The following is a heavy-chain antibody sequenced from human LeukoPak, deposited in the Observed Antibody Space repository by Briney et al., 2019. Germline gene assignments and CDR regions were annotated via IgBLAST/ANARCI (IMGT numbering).Heavy chain of an antibody. CDR3: ARVMVSLVRGDYFYFDY. CDR1: GYTFTDRY. D-gene: IGHD3-10*01. Sequence: ASVKVSCKASGYTFTDRYIHWVRQAPGQGLEWMGRINPNSGGTNVAQEFQGRVTITTDTSISTAYIEHSAMSSDATAMSSCARVMVSLVRGDYFYFDYWAQGTLATVPS. CDR2: INPNSGGT. J-gene: IGHJ4*02. V-gene: IGHV1-2*06.